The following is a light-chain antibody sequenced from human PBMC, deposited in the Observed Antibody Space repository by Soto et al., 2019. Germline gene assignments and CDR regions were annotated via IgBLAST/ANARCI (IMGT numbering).Light chain of an antibody. J-gene: IGKJ2*01. CDR1: QSVSSN. V-gene: IGKV3-15*01. CDR2: GAS. CDR3: QQYNNWPYT. Sequence: EIVMTQSPATLSVSPGERATLSCRASQSVSSNLAWYQQKPGQAPRLLIYGASTRATGIPARFSDSGSGTEFTLTINSLQSEDFAVYYWQQYNNWPYTFGQGTKLESK.